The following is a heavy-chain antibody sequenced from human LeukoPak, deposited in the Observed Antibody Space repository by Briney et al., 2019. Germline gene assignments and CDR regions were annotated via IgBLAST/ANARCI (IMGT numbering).Heavy chain of an antibody. D-gene: IGHD5-12*01. CDR2: IYYSGST. CDR3: ARQNVDRKRRFAFDI. J-gene: IGHJ3*02. V-gene: IGHV4-59*08. Sequence: PSETLSLTCTVTGGSISSYYWSWIRQPPGKGLEWIGYIYYSGSTNYNPSLKSRVTISVDTSKNQFSLKLSSVTAADTAVYYCARQNVDRKRRFAFDIWGQGTMVTVSS. CDR1: GGSISSYY.